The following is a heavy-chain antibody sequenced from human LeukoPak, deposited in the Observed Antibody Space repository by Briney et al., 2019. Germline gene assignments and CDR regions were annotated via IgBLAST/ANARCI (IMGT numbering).Heavy chain of an antibody. CDR1: GDSISSGDYS. CDR3: ARELWFVNAPGSWVDP. CDR2: IFHTGNS. J-gene: IGHJ5*02. Sequence: SETLSLTCAVSGDSISSGDYSWSWIRQPSGKGLEWIGYIFHTGNSYYNPSLESRVTISVDRSKNQFSLRLTSVTGADTAVYYCARELWFVNAPGSWVDPWGQGTLVTVSS. D-gene: IGHD3-10*01. V-gene: IGHV4-30-2*01.